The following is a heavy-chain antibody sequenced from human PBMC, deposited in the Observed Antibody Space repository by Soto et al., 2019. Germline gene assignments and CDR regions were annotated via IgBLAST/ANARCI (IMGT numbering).Heavy chain of an antibody. CDR1: GYSLTRGVPY. J-gene: IGHJ4*02. V-gene: IGHV4-31*03. Sequence: ASETLSLPSTFSGYSLTRGVPYLGWVPPPPREGLGWIGYIFYSGPTYYNPSLKSRVAISVDTSKNQFSLKLNSVTAADTAVYYCARDRVMLTFGGASEEWGIDSWGPGTLVTVSS. CDR3: ARDRVMLTFGGASEEWGIDS. CDR2: IFYSGPT. D-gene: IGHD3-16*01.